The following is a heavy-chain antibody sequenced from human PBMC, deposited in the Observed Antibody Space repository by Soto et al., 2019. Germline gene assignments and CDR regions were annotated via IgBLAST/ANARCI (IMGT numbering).Heavy chain of an antibody. CDR2: MSYSGST. J-gene: IGHJ5*02. CDR1: GGSISRSAYY. V-gene: IGHV4-39*01. CDR3: SRRAPEGFDP. Sequence: QLQLQESGPGLVKPSETLSLTCTVSGGSISRSAYYWGWVRQPQGKGLEWIGSMSYSGSTYYNSSLKSRVTISLDTPKNQLSLRLTSVTAADTAVYYCSRRAPEGFDPWGQGTLVTVSS.